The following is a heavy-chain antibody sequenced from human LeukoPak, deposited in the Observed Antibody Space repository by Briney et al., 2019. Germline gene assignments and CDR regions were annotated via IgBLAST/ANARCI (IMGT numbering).Heavy chain of an antibody. CDR2: IYYSGST. Sequence: PSETLSLTCTVSGGSISSYYWSWIRQPPGKGLEWIGYIYYSGSTNYNPSLKSRVTISVDTSKNQFSLKLSSVTAADTAVYYCARRGWLQLDIWCQGTMVTVSS. J-gene: IGHJ3*02. D-gene: IGHD5-24*01. CDR1: GGSISSYY. V-gene: IGHV4-59*01. CDR3: ARRGWLQLDI.